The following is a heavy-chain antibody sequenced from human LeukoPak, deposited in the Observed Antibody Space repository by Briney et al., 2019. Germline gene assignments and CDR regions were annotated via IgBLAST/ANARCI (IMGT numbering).Heavy chain of an antibody. CDR3: VRQLPQGRPDYVWGSYLYAFDI. Sequence: GASVKVSCKASGYTFTSYDINWVRQATGQGLEWMGWMNPNSGNTGYAQKFQGRVTMTRNTSISTAYMELSSLRSEDTAVYYCVRQLPQGRPDYVWGSYLYAFDIWGQGTMVTVSS. D-gene: IGHD3-16*02. J-gene: IGHJ3*02. V-gene: IGHV1-8*01. CDR2: MNPNSGNT. CDR1: GYTFTSYD.